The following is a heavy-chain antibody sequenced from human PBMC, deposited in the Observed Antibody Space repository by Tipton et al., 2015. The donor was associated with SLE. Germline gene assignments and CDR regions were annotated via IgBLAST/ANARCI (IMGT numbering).Heavy chain of an antibody. CDR2: IYYSGST. V-gene: IGHV4-59*12. CDR1: GGSISSYY. J-gene: IGHJ5*02. Sequence: TLSLTCTVSGGSISSYYWSWIRQPPGKGLEWIGYIYYSGSTYYNPSLKSRVTISVDTSKNQFSLKLSSVTAADTAVYYCARRVTIFGVVTSGWFDPWGQGTLVTVSS. D-gene: IGHD3-3*01. CDR3: ARRVTIFGVVTSGWFDP.